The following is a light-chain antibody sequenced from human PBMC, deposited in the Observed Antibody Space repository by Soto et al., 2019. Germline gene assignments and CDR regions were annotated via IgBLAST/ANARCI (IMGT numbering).Light chain of an antibody. J-gene: IGKJ2*01. V-gene: IGKV1-33*01. CDR3: QQFDLLPT. CDR1: QDIKNF. CDR2: DAS. Sequence: DIQMTQSPSSLSASVGDRVTITCQASQDIKNFLNWYQQKPGKAPKLLIYDASNLEAGVPSRFSGSGSGTDFSFTISSLQPEDIATYYCQQFDLLPTLRQGTNLEIK.